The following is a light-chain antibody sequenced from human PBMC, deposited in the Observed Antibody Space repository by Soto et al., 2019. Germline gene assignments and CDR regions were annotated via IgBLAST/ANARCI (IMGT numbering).Light chain of an antibody. V-gene: IGKV1-33*01. CDR2: DAS. CDR3: QQYDNLPLT. CDR1: QDIKHY. J-gene: IGKJ4*01. Sequence: DIQMTQSPSSLSASVGDRVTITCQASQDIKHYLNWYQQESGKAPKLLIYDASDLETGVPSRFSGNGSGTDFTFTINSLQPEDIATYYCQQYDNLPLTFGGGTKVDIK.